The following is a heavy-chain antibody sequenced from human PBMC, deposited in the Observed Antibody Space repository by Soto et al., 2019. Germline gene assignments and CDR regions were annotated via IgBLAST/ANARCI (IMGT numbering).Heavy chain of an antibody. Sequence: QIQLVQSGGEVERPGASVTVSCEASGYIFTTYGLSWVRQTPAHGLEWMGWISTDSGYTQYSQLLQGRVTMTRDTSTNTAYMELRDLTFDDTGIYYCARDRPPGSLYGMDAWGQGTAVTVSS. V-gene: IGHV1-18*01. J-gene: IGHJ6*02. CDR2: ISTDSGYT. CDR3: ARDRPPGSLYGMDA. CDR1: GYIFTTYG.